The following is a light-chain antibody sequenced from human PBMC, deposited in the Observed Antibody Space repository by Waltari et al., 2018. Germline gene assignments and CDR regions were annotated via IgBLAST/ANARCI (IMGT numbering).Light chain of an antibody. CDR3: QQTDSFPLT. CDR1: QDVRTW. CDR2: GSS. Sequence: DIQMTQSPSSVSASVGDRVSISCRASQDVRTWLAWYQQKPGKPPNLLIYGSSTLQSGVPSRFSGSGSGTDFTLTINGLQTEDFASYFCQQTDSFPLTFGGGTKVEIK. J-gene: IGKJ4*01. V-gene: IGKV1-12*01.